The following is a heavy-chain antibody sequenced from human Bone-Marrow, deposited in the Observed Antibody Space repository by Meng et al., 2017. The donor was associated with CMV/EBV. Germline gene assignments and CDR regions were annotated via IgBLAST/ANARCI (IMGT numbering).Heavy chain of an antibody. Sequence: GESLKISCAASGFTVSSNYMSWVRQAPGKGLEWVSVIYSGGSTYYADSVKGRFTISRDNSKNTLYLQMNSLRAEDTAVYYCARDGHSSVDYWGQGTLVTVYS. CDR3: ARDGHSSVDY. J-gene: IGHJ4*02. CDR1: GFTVSSNY. D-gene: IGHD3-22*01. V-gene: IGHV3-53*01. CDR2: IYSGGST.